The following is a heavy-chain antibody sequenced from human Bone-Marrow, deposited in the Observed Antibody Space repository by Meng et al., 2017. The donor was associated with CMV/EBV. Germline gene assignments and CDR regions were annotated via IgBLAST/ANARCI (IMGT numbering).Heavy chain of an antibody. CDR2: INHSGST. J-gene: IGHJ4*02. CDR3: ARGRGYANNFDY. Sequence: SETLSLTCAVYGGSFSGYYWSWICQPPGKGLEWIGEINHSGSTNYNPSLKSRVTISVDTSKNQFSLKLSSVTAADTAVYYCARGRGYANNFDYWGQGTLVTVSS. CDR1: GGSFSGYY. V-gene: IGHV4-34*01. D-gene: IGHD6-25*01.